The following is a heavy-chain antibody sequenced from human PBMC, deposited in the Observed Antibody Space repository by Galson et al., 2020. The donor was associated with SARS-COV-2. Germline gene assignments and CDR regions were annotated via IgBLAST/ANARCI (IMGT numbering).Heavy chain of an antibody. V-gene: IGHV4-59*01. D-gene: IGHD2-15*01. CDR1: GGSINTYS. Sequence: SETLSLPCTVSGGSINTYSWSWIRQPPGKAMEFIGYSYYIGSTNYNPSLESRVTMSVDRSKNQFSLKVTAVTAADTAVYYCAMGRRCTGGTCFGLFDYWGQGIRVTVSS. CDR2: SYYIGST. J-gene: IGHJ4*02. CDR3: AMGRRCTGGTCFGLFDY.